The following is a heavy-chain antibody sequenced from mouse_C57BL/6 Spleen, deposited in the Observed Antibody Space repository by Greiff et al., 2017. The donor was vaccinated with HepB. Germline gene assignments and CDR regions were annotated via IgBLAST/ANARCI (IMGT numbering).Heavy chain of an antibody. J-gene: IGHJ2*01. D-gene: IGHD1-1*01. CDR1: GYTFTSYG. CDR2: IYPRSGNT. Sequence: QVQLKQSGAELARPGASVKLSCKASGYTFTSYGISWVKQRTGQGLEWIGEIYPRSGNTYYNEKFKGKATLTADKSSSTAYMELRSLTSEDSAVYFCAREYYGSSYYYFDYWGQGTTLTVSS. CDR3: AREYYGSSYYYFDY. V-gene: IGHV1-81*01.